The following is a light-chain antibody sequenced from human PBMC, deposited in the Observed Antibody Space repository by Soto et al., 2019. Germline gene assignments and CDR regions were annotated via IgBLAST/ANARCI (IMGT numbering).Light chain of an antibody. CDR1: HSVDSR. Sequence: EIVMTQSPATMSVSPGDRATLSCRASHSVDSRLAWYQEKPGQAPRLLIYDASTRATGLPARFSGSGSGTECTLTISSLQSEEFAVYYCQHYTNWPLTFGGGTKVEIK. CDR3: QHYTNWPLT. J-gene: IGKJ4*01. V-gene: IGKV3-15*01. CDR2: DAS.